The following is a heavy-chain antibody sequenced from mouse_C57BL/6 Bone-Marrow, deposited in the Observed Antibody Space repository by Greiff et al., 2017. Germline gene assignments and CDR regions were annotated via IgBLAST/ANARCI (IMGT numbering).Heavy chain of an antibody. V-gene: IGHV14-4*01. J-gene: IGHJ1*03. Sequence: EVQLQQSGAELVRPGASVKLSCKASGFNIKDDYMHWVKQRPEQGLEWIGWIDPENGDTAYASKFQGKATITADPSSNTAYLQLSSLTSEDTAVYYCTTWALLWYCEVWGTGTTVTVSS. CDR1: GFNIKDDY. D-gene: IGHD3-1*01. CDR3: TTWALLWYCEV. CDR2: IDPENGDT.